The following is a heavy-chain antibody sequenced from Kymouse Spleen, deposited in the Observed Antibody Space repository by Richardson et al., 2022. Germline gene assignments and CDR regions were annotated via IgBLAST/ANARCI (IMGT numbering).Heavy chain of an antibody. V-gene: IGHV3-7*01. CDR3: ARESGIAAAGTSPYFQH. D-gene: IGHD6-13*01. Sequence: EVQLVESGGGLVQPGGSLRLSCAASGFTFSSYWMSWVRQAPGKGLEWVANIKQDGSEKYYVDSVKGRFTISRDNAKNSLYLQMNSLRAEDTAVYYCARESGIAAAGTSPYFQHWGQGTLVTVSS. CDR1: GFTFSSYW. CDR2: IKQDGSEK. J-gene: IGHJ1*01.